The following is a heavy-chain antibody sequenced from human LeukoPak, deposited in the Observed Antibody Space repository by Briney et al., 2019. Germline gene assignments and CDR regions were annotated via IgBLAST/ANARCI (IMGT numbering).Heavy chain of an antibody. CDR1: GFTFSSYS. D-gene: IGHD6-6*01. CDR3: ASTSSSSFGFDY. V-gene: IGHV3-21*01. CDR2: ISSSSSYI. Sequence: PGGSLRLSCAASGFTFSSYSRNWVRQAPGKGLEWVSSISSSSSYIYFADSVKGRFTISRDNAKNSPYLQMNSLRAEDTAVYYCASTSSSSFGFDYWGQGTLVTVSS. J-gene: IGHJ4*02.